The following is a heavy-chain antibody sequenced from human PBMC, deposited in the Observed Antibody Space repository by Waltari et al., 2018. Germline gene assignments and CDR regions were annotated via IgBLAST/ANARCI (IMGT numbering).Heavy chain of an antibody. D-gene: IGHD2-2*01. J-gene: IGHJ4*02. Sequence: QVQLVESGGGVVQPGRSLRLSCAASGFTFSSYAMHWVRQSPCKGLEWVAVISYDGSNKYYAESVKGRVTISRDNSKNTLERQMNSLRAEDTAVYYCASPPREVVVVPAAMNYWGQGTLVTVSS. CDR2: ISYDGSNK. CDR3: ASPPREVVVVPAAMNY. CDR1: GFTFSSYA. V-gene: IGHV3-30*01.